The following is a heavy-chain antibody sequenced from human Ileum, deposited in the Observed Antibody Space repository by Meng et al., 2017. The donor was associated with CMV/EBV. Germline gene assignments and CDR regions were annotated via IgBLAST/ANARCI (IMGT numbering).Heavy chain of an antibody. Sequence: ASVKVSCKASGYTFTGYYMHWVRQAPGQGLEWMGWINPNSGGTNYAQKFQGRVTMTRDTSISTAYMELSSLRSEDTAVYYCARDSGVQGPSGDFDYWGQGTLVTVSS. CDR2: INPNSGGT. V-gene: IGHV1-2*02. J-gene: IGHJ4*02. CDR3: ARDSGVQGPSGDFDY. CDR1: GYTFTGYY. D-gene: IGHD1-1*01.